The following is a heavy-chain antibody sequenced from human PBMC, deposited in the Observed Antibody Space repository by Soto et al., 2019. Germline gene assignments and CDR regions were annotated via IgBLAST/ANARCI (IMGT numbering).Heavy chain of an antibody. Sequence: EVQLLESGGGLVQPGGSLRLSCAASGFTFSSYAMSWVRQAPGKGLEWVSAISGSGGSTYYADSVKGRFTISRDNSKNTLYLQMNSLRAEDTAVYYCAKTTRPETYYDFWSGYSDAFDIWGQGTMVTVSS. D-gene: IGHD3-3*01. J-gene: IGHJ3*02. CDR2: ISGSGGST. CDR1: GFTFSSYA. CDR3: AKTTRPETYYDFWSGYSDAFDI. V-gene: IGHV3-23*01.